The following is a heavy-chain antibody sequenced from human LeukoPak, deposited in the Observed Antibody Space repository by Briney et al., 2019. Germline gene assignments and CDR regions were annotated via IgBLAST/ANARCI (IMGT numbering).Heavy chain of an antibody. CDR2: IGSSGSTI. CDR3: ARTYYDFWSGYPTNMDV. D-gene: IGHD3-3*01. J-gene: IGHJ6*03. CDR1: GFTFSDYY. V-gene: IGHV3-11*04. Sequence: PGGSLRLSCAASGFTFSDYYMSWIRQAPGKGLEWVSYIGSSGSTIYYADPVKGRFTISRDNAKNSLYLQMNSLRAEDTAVYYCARTYYDFWSGYPTNMDVWGKGTTVTVSS.